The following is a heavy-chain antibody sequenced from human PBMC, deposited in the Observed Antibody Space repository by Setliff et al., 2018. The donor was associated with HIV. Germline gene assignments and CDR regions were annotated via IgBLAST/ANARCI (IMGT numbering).Heavy chain of an antibody. Sequence: GGSLRLSCAASGLTFSRYAVSWVRQAPGKGLEWVSSVSGRGSDKYYADSVKGRFTISRDNSKNTLYLQMNSLRAEDTAIYYCAKYTRDGSIFYYMDVWGKGTTVTVSS. CDR1: GLTFSRYA. CDR2: VSGRGSDK. D-gene: IGHD3-3*01. V-gene: IGHV3-23*01. CDR3: AKYTRDGSIFYYMDV. J-gene: IGHJ6*03.